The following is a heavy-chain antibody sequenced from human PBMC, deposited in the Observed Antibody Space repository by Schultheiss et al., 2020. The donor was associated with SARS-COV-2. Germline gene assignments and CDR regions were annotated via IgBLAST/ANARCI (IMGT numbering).Heavy chain of an antibody. CDR1: GGSISSYY. Sequence: SETLSLTCTVSGGSISSYYWGWIRQPPGKGLEWIGSIYHSGSTYYNPSLKSRVNISVDTSKNQFSLKLSSVTAADTAVYYCARGPGGFEVDYWGQGTLVTVSS. J-gene: IGHJ4*02. CDR2: IYHSGST. D-gene: IGHD3-10*01. CDR3: ARGPGGFEVDY. V-gene: IGHV4-39*07.